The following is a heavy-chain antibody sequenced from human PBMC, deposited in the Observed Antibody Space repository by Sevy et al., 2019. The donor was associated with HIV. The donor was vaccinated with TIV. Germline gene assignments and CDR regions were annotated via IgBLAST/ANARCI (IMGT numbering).Heavy chain of an antibody. CDR2: IIPIFGTA. J-gene: IGHJ6*02. D-gene: IGHD6-13*01. CDR3: ARCIASYYYYYGMDV. CDR1: GGTFSSYA. V-gene: IGHV1-69*13. Sequence: ASVKVSCKASGGTFSSYAISWVRQAPGQGLEWMGGIIPIFGTANYAQKFQGRVMITADESTSTAYMELSSLRSEDTAVYYCARCIASYYYYYGMDVWGQGTTVTVSS.